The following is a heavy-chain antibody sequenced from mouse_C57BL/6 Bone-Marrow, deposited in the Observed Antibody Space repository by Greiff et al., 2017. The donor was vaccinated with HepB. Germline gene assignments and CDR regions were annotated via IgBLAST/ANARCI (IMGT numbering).Heavy chain of an antibody. J-gene: IGHJ3*01. CDR1: GYTFTDYY. CDR2: INPNNGGT. CDR3: AKEAEAY. D-gene: IGHD3-2*02. Sequence: EVQLQQSGPELVKPGASVKISCKASGYTFTDYYMNWVKQSHGKSLEWIGDINPNNGGTSYNQKFKGKATLTVDKSSSTAYMELRSLTSEDSAVYYCAKEAEAYWGQGTLVTVSA. V-gene: IGHV1-26*01.